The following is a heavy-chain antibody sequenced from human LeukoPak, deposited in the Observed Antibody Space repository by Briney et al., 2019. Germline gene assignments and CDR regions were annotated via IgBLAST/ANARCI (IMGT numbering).Heavy chain of an antibody. Sequence: SVKVSCKASGGTFSSYDISWVRQAPGQGLEWMGGIMPMFGKANYAQKFQDRVTITADESTSTAYMELSSLRSEDTAVYYCARDRGVVAVAGIDSWGQGTLVTVSS. V-gene: IGHV1-69*13. CDR3: ARDRGVVAVAGIDS. J-gene: IGHJ4*02. CDR2: IMPMFGKA. CDR1: GGTFSSYD. D-gene: IGHD6-19*01.